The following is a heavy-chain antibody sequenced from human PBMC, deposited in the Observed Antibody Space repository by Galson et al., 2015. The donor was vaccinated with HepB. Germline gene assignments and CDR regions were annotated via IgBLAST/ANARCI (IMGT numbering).Heavy chain of an antibody. CDR3: ARDQYCGGDCTWVFDY. J-gene: IGHJ4*02. CDR1: GFTFSDYN. V-gene: IGHV3-48*02. D-gene: IGHD2-21*02. Sequence: SLRLSCAASGFTFSDYNMNWVRQAPGKGLEWVSYISSSSTTIYYADSVKGRFTISRDNAKNSLYLQMNSLRDEDTAVHYCARDQYCGGDCTWVFDYWGQGTLVTVSS. CDR2: ISSSSTTI.